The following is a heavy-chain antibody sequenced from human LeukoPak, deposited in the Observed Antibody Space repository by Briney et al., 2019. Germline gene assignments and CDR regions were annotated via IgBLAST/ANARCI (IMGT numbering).Heavy chain of an antibody. CDR2: ISGSGGST. CDR1: GFTFSSYA. CDR3: AKDGTTTITFDY. V-gene: IGHV3-23*01. Sequence: GGSLRLSCVASGFTFSSYAMSWVRQAPGKGLVWVSVISGSGGSTYYRDSAKGRFTISRDNSKNTVYLQMNSLRAEDTAVYYCAKDGTTTITFDYWGQGTLVAVSS. D-gene: IGHD1-1*01. J-gene: IGHJ4*02.